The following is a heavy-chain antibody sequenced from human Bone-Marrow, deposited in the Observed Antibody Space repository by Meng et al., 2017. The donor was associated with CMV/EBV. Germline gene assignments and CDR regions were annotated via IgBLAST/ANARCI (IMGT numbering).Heavy chain of an antibody. V-gene: IGHV3-30*19. CDR3: ARDLGYCSNGVCRLDWYFDL. CDR1: GFTFSSYG. J-gene: IGHJ2*01. CDR2: ISYDGSNK. D-gene: IGHD2-8*01. Sequence: GESLKISCAASGFTFSSYGMHWVRQAPGKGLEWVAVISYDGSNKYYADSVKGRFTISRDNSRNTLYLQMNSLRAEDTAVYYCARDLGYCSNGVCRLDWYFDLWGRGTLVTVSS.